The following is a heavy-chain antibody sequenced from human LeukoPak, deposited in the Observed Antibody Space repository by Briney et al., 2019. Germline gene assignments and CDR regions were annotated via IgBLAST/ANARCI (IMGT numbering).Heavy chain of an antibody. V-gene: IGHV3-9*01. CDR2: ISWNSGSI. Sequence: GGSLRLSCAASGFTFEDYAMHWVRQAPGKGLEGVSGISWNSGSIGYADSVKGRFTISRDNAKNSLYLQMNRLRAEDTALYYCAKAQASQGGFDYWGQGTLVTVSS. D-gene: IGHD3-16*01. J-gene: IGHJ4*02. CDR1: GFTFEDYA. CDR3: AKAQASQGGFDY.